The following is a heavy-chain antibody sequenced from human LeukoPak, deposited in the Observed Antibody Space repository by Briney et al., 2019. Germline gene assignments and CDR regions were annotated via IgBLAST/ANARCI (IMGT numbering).Heavy chain of an antibody. Sequence: GGSLRLSCAGSGFTFSDFYMNWIRQAPGKGLEWLAYISPSGSYATYADSVKGRFVISRDNTKNSVSLHMNTLTADDTAVYFCASDQVSGVFDYWGQGARVTVSS. D-gene: IGHD5/OR15-5a*01. CDR1: GFTFSDFY. V-gene: IGHV3-11*05. CDR2: ISPSGSYA. J-gene: IGHJ4*02. CDR3: ASDQVSGVFDY.